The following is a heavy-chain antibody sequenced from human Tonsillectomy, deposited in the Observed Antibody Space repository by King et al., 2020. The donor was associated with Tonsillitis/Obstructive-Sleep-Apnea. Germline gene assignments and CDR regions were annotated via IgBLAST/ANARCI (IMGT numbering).Heavy chain of an antibody. CDR3: AGVVVAADAFDI. V-gene: IGHV4-34*01. Sequence: VQLQQWGAGLLKPSETLSLTCGVYGGSFSGHYWSWIRQPPGKGLEWIGEINHSGSTNYNPSLKSRVTISVDTSKNHFSLKLSSVTAADTAVYYCAGVVVAADAFDIWGQGTMVTVSS. J-gene: IGHJ3*02. CDR1: GGSFSGHY. CDR2: INHSGST. D-gene: IGHD2-15*01.